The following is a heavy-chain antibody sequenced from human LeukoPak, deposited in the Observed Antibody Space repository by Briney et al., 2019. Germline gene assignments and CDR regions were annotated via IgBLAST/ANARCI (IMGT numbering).Heavy chain of an antibody. Sequence: SGTPFPPRAVSGYSISSGYYWGWIRQPPGKGVEWIGSIYHSGSTYYNPSLKSRVTISVDTSKNQFSLKLSSVTAADTAVYYCARYGDYDQNYFDYWGQGTLVTVSS. J-gene: IGHJ4*02. CDR3: ARYGDYDQNYFDY. D-gene: IGHD4-17*01. CDR2: IYHSGST. CDR1: GYSISSGYY. V-gene: IGHV4-38-2*01.